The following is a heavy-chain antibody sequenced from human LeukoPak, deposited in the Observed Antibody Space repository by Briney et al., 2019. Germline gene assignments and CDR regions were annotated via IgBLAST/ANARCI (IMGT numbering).Heavy chain of an antibody. V-gene: IGHV3-48*04. D-gene: IGHD3-22*01. CDR3: VRDSYDSSGQYYFDL. CDR2: IRGSGTTI. CDR1: GFTFSAHN. J-gene: IGHJ4*02. Sequence: GGSLRLSCAASGFTFSAHNMNWARQAPGEGLEWLSFIRGSGTTIYYADSVKGRFTISRDNTNNSPFLHMNDLRAEGTAVYYCVRDSYDSSGQYYFDLWGQGTMVTVSS.